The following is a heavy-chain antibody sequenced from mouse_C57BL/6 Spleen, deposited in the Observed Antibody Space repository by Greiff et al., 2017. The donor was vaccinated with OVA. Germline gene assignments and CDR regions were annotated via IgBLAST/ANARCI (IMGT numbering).Heavy chain of an antibody. Sequence: EVMLVESGGGLVKPGGSLKLSCAASGFTFSDYGMHWVRQAPEKGLEWVAYISSGSSTIYYADTVKGRFTLSRDNAKNTLFLQMTSLRSEDTAMYYCAREGTTVVAPHYFDYWGQGTTLTVSS. D-gene: IGHD1-1*01. CDR2: ISSGSSTI. J-gene: IGHJ2*01. CDR1: GFTFSDYG. V-gene: IGHV5-17*01. CDR3: AREGTTVVAPHYFDY.